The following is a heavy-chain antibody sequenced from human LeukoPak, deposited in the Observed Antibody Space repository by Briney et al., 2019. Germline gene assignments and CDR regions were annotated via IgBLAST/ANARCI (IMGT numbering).Heavy chain of an antibody. D-gene: IGHD3-3*01. Sequence: ASVKVSCKGSGSTFTSYGFTWVRQPPGQGLGWMGGSSVTKVNTNIGQQLQGRVTMNTDTSTSTAYMELRSLRSDDTAVYYCARDDATDGFWSGYYTGNDYYYYGMDVWGQGTTVTVSS. J-gene: IGHJ6*02. CDR1: GSTFTSYG. CDR2: SSVTKVNT. V-gene: IGHV1-18*01. CDR3: ARDDATDGFWSGYYTGNDYYYYGMDV.